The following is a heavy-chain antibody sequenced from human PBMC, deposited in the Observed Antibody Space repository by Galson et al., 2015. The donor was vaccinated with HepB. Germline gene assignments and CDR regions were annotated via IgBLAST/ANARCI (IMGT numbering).Heavy chain of an antibody. CDR2: IYDSGRTYFSDSGTT. CDR1: GASISHYH. Sequence: ETLSLTCTVSGASISHYHWSWIRQPPGKGLEWIGYIYDSGRTYFSDSGTTNYNPSFKSRATISFDTSKDQFSLRLNSVTAADTAVYYCASYIEGAGGRGYWGQGTLVTVSS. D-gene: IGHD6-13*01. CDR3: ASYIEGAGGRGY. V-gene: IGHV4-59*08. J-gene: IGHJ4*02.